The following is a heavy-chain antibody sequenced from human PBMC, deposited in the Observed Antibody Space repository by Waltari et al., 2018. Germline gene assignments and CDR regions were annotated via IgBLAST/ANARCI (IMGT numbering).Heavy chain of an antibody. CDR3: ARHSKDDYGPSDY. D-gene: IGHD4-17*01. Sequence: QVQLVQSGAEVKKPGSSVKVSCKASGGTFSSYAISWVRQAPGQGLEWRGRTVPSVGPANYSRSFQGRVTITADKSTCTAYMELSSLRSEDMAVYCCARHSKDDYGPSDYWGQGTLVTVSS. J-gene: IGHJ4*02. V-gene: IGHV1-69*08. CDR1: GGTFSSYA. CDR2: TVPSVGPA.